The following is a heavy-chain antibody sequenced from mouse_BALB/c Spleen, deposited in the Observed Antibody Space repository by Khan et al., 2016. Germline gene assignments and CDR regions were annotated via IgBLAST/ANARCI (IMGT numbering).Heavy chain of an antibody. D-gene: IGHD2-1*01. J-gene: IGHJ3*01. CDR3: ARGGNYVELGN. Sequence: VQLQQSGAELVKPGASVKLSCTASGFNIKDTYMHWVTQRPEQGLEWIGRIDPANGNTKNDPKFQGKATITADTSSNTVYLHLSSLTSEDPAVYYCARGGNYVELGNWGQGTLVTVSA. CDR2: IDPANGNT. V-gene: IGHV14-3*02. CDR1: GFNIKDTY.